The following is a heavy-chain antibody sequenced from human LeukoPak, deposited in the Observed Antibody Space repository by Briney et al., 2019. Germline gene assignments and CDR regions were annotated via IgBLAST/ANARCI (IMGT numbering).Heavy chain of an antibody. D-gene: IGHD6-13*01. CDR2: MNPDSGNT. CDR1: GYTFTSYD. Sequence: ASVKVSCKASGYTFTSYDISWVRRATGQGLEWMGWMNPDSGNTGYVEKFKGRVTMTRNTSISTAYMELSSLTSEDTAVYYCARGGALTAAGTLDYWGQGTLVTVYS. J-gene: IGHJ4*02. CDR3: ARGGALTAAGTLDY. V-gene: IGHV1-8*02.